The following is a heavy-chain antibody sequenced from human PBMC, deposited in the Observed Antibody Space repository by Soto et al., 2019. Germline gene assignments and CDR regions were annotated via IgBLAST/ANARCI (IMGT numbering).Heavy chain of an antibody. CDR1: GFTFSSYD. CDR2: IGTAGDT. CDR3: ARGYCSSTSCYRNAFDI. J-gene: IGHJ3*02. Sequence: GGSLRLSCAASGFTFSSYDMHWVRQATRKGLEWVSAIGTAGDTYYPGSVKGRFTISRENAKNSLYLQMNSLRAGDTAVYYCARGYCSSTSCYRNAFDIWGQGTMVTVSS. D-gene: IGHD2-2*01. V-gene: IGHV3-13*01.